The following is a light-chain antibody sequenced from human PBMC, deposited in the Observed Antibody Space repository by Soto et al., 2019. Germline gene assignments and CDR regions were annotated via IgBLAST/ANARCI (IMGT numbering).Light chain of an antibody. Sequence: QSVLTQPASVSGSPGQSITISCTGTSSDIGSYNYVSWYQQHPCKAPKLMIYEVSQRPSEISNRFSGSKSGNTASLTISGLQAEDASLYYCSAYSTDRTPWVFGGGTKLTVL. CDR3: SAYSTDRTPWV. V-gene: IGLV2-14*01. J-gene: IGLJ3*02. CDR2: EVS. CDR1: SSDIGSYNY.